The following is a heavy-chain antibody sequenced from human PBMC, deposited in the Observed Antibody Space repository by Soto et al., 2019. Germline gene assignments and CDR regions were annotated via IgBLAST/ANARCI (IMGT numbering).Heavy chain of an antibody. CDR3: ARRAETNGWNGFGADKYYFDF. CDR1: GGTFSSYA. J-gene: IGHJ4*02. CDR2: IIPIFGTA. Sequence: SVKVSCKASGGTFSSYAISWVRQAPGQGLEWMGGIIPIFGTANYAQKFQGRVTITADESTSTAYMELSSLRSEDTAVYYCARRAETNGWNGFGADKYYFDFRGQGTLVTVSS. D-gene: IGHD1-1*01. V-gene: IGHV1-69*13.